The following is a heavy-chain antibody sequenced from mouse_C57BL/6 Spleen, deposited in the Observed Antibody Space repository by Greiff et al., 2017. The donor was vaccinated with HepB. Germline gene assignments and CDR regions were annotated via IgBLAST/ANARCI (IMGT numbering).Heavy chain of an antibody. CDR1: GYTFTSYW. CDR2: IDPSDSYT. V-gene: IGHV1-69*01. J-gene: IGHJ4*01. D-gene: IGHD2-5*01. Sequence: QVQLQQPGAELVMPGASVKLSCKASGYTFTSYWMHWVKQRPGQGLEWIGEIDPSDSYTNYNQKFKGKSTLTVDKSSSTAYMQLSSLTSEDSAVYYCANSNRDYYAMDYWGQGTSVTVSS. CDR3: ANSNRDYYAMDY.